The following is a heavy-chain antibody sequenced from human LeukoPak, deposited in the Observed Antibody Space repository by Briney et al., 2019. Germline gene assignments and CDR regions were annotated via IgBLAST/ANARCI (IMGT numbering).Heavy chain of an antibody. CDR2: INHSGST. Sequence: SETLSLTCAVYGGSLSGYSWSWIRQPPGKGLEWIGEINHSGSTNYTPSLKSRVTISVDTSKNQFSLKLSSVTAADTAVYYCARRGHRSSAWSTSLDSWGQGTLVTVSS. CDR3: ARRGHRSSAWSTSLDS. V-gene: IGHV4-34*01. D-gene: IGHD6-19*01. CDR1: GGSLSGYS. J-gene: IGHJ4*02.